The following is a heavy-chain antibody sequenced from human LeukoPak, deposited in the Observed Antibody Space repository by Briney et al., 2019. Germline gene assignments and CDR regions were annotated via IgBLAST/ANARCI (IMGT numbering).Heavy chain of an antibody. Sequence: GGSLRLSCAASGFTFSRYWMHWVRQAPGKGLVWVSCIKSDGSSTSIADSAKGRFTISRDNAKNTVYLQMNSLRAEDTAGYYCVRDNRSYNFDYWGQGTLVTVSS. CDR1: GFTFSRYW. CDR3: VRDNRSYNFDY. V-gene: IGHV3-74*01. CDR2: IKSDGSST. D-gene: IGHD1-26*01. J-gene: IGHJ4*02.